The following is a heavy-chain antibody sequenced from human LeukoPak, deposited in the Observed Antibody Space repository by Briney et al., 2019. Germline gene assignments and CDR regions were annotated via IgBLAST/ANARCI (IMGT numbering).Heavy chain of an antibody. J-gene: IGHJ4*02. V-gene: IGHV3-23*01. CDR1: GFTFSSSD. D-gene: IGHD4-11*01. CDR2: ISGRGGAT. Sequence: PGGSLRLSCAASGFTFSSSDMSWVRQAPGKGLEWVSSISGRGGATYYADSVKGRFTISRDNSKNTLYLQMNSLRAEDMAVYYCAKPTSFDYWGQGTLVTVSS. CDR3: AKPTSFDY.